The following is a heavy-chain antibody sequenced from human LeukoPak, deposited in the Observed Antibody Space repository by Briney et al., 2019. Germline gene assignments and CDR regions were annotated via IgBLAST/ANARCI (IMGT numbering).Heavy chain of an antibody. J-gene: IGHJ4*02. V-gene: IGHV3-7*01. CDR2: IKEDGSET. CDR1: GFTFTDHY. CDR3: ARETPRRGETRDGYR. Sequence: GGSLRLSCAASGFTFTDHYMSWVRQVPGKGLECLANIKEDGSETYYADSVKGRFTISRDNPKNLLFLQINSLRVEDTAVYYCARETPRRGETRDGYRWGQGTLVTVSS. D-gene: IGHD5-24*01.